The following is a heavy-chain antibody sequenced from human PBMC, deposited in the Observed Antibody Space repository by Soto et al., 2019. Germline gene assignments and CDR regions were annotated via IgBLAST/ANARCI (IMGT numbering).Heavy chain of an antibody. CDR2: INHSGST. D-gene: IGHD4-17*01. CDR1: GGSFSGYY. Sequence: SETLSLTCAVYGGSFSGYYWSWIRQPPGKGLEWIGEINHSGSTNYNPSLKSRVTISVDTSKNQFSLKLSSVTAADTAVYYCARGYGDYYFDYWGQGTLVTVSS. J-gene: IGHJ4*02. CDR3: ARGYGDYYFDY. V-gene: IGHV4-34*01.